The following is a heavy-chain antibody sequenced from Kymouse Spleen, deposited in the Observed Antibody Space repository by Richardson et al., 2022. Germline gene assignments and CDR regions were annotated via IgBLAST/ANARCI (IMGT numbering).Heavy chain of an antibody. D-gene: IGHD6-6*01. CDR3: AKAYSSSSSYFDY. V-gene: IGHV3-9*01. CDR2: ISWNSGSI. Sequence: EVQLVESGGGLVQPGRSLRLSCAASGFTFDDYAMHWVRQAPGKGLEWVSGISWNSGSIGYADSVKGRFTISRDNAKNSLYLQMNSLRAEDTALYYCAKAYSSSSSYFDYWGQGTLVTVSS. J-gene: IGHJ4*02. CDR1: GFTFDDYA.